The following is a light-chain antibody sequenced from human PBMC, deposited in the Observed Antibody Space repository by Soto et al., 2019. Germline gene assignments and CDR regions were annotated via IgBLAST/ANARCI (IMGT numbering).Light chain of an antibody. Sequence: EIVLTQSPGTLSLSPGERATLSCRASQSVSSSYLGWYQQKPGQAPSLLTYGATSRATGIPGRFSGSGSGTDFTLTISRLEPEDFAVYYCQQYGSSPWTFGQGTKVDNK. CDR3: QQYGSSPWT. V-gene: IGKV3-20*01. CDR1: QSVSSSY. CDR2: GAT. J-gene: IGKJ1*01.